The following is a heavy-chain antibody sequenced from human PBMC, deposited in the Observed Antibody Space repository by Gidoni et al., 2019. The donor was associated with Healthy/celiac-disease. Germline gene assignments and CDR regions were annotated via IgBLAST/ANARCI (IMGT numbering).Heavy chain of an antibody. CDR2: INHSGSN. V-gene: IGHV4-34*01. Sequence: GEINHSGSNNYNSSLQSRVTISLYTSKNHYSLKLSTVTTADTAVYYCARKLPATTLLGGFDYWGQGTLVTVSS. CDR3: ARKLPATTLLGGFDY. D-gene: IGHD3-16*01. J-gene: IGHJ4*02.